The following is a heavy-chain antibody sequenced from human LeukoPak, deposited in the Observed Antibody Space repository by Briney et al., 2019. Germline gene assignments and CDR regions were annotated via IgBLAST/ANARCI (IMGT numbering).Heavy chain of an antibody. D-gene: IGHD4-17*01. CDR2: IYAGDSDT. CDR1: GYNFNRYW. V-gene: IGHV5-51*01. CDR3: ARRKLGDVEYGDYTDAFDI. J-gene: IGHJ3*02. Sequence: GESLQISCKGSGYNFNRYWIGWVRQMPRKGLEWMGIIYAGDSDTRYSPSFQGQVNISAAKSMPTAHFQWSSLKTSDTAMYYCARRKLGDVEYGDYTDAFDIWGPGTMVTVSS.